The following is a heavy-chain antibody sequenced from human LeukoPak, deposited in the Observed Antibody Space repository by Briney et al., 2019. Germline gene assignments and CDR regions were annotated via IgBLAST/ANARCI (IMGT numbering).Heavy chain of an antibody. CDR3: ARGPHYYGDYIRWFPDAFHI. CDR2: IKHGGDT. D-gene: IGHD4-17*01. V-gene: IGHV4-34*01. J-gene: IGHJ3*02. Sequence: PSETLSLTCGVYGASFSAYFWNWVRQSPGKGLEWIGDIKHGGDTNYNPSLMGRVTISLDASKNQFSLMLTSVTVADTAVYYCARGPHYYGDYIRWFPDAFHIWGRGTAVSVSS. CDR1: GASFSAYF.